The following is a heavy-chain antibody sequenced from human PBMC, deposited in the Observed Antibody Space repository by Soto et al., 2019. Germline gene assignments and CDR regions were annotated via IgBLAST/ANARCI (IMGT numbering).Heavy chain of an antibody. CDR3: ARLVYDSRLNYLYFDF. V-gene: IGHV4-4*02. D-gene: IGHD3-22*01. J-gene: IGHJ4*02. CDR2: IYHDGST. Sequence: KSSETLSLTCAVSGVSISSGNWWSWVRQSPGKGLEWIGEIYHDGSTNYHPSFGRRATISVDRSNNRFSLKLNSVTAADAAIYYCARLVYDSRLNYLYFDFWGQGAQVTVSS. CDR1: GVSISSGNW.